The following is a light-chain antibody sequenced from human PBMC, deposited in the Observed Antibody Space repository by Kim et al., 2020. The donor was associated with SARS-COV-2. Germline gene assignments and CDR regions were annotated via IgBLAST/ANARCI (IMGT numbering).Light chain of an antibody. CDR2: EVS. CDR3: NSYAGIDNLRV. V-gene: IGLV2-14*02. J-gene: IGLJ3*02. CDR1: SSDVGSYNL. Sequence: QSASVSGSPGQSITISCTGTSSDVGSYNLVSWYQQHPGKAPKLMIYEVSKRPSGVSNRFSGSKSGNTASVTVSGLQAEDEADYYCNSYAGIDNLRVFGGGTQLTVL.